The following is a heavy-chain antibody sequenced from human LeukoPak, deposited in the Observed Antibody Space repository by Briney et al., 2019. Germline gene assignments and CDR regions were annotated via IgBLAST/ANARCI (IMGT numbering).Heavy chain of an antibody. V-gene: IGHV3-23*01. J-gene: IGHJ6*03. CDR1: GFTFSSYA. CDR3: ARDRGGFLESRYYMDV. Sequence: PGGSLRLSCAASGFTFSSYAMSWVRQAPGKGLEWVSAISGSGGSTYYADSVKGRFTISRDNAKNSLYLQMNSLRAEDTAVYYCARDRGGFLESRYYMDVWGKGTTVTVSS. CDR2: ISGSGGST. D-gene: IGHD3-3*01.